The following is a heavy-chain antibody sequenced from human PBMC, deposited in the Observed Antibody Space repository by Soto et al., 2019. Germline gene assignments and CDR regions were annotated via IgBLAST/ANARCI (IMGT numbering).Heavy chain of an antibody. CDR1: GGSFGGYF. J-gene: IGHJ1*01. D-gene: IGHD2-15*01. CDR3: ARVWRYCSGGTCHPAEYFKH. CDR2: INHSGST. V-gene: IGHV4-34*01. Sequence: PSETLSLTCAVYGGSFGGYFWSWVRQPPGKGLEWIGEINHSGSTNYNPSLKSRVTISADTSKNQFSLKLSSVTAADTAVYYCARVWRYCSGGTCHPAEYFKHWGQGNLVTVSS.